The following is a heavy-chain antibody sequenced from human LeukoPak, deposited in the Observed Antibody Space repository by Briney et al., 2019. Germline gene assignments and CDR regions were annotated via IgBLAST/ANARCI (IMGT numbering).Heavy chain of an antibody. V-gene: IGHV1-69*01. CDR3: ARVSPNCGGDCYPEYFDY. CDR2: IIPIFGTA. D-gene: IGHD2-21*02. J-gene: IGHJ4*02. Sequence: SVKVSCKASGGTFSSYAISWVRQAPGQGLGWMGGIIPIFGTANYAQKFQGRVTITADESTSTAYMELSSLRSEDTAVYYCARVSPNCGGDCYPEYFDYWGQGTLVTVSS. CDR1: GGTFSSYA.